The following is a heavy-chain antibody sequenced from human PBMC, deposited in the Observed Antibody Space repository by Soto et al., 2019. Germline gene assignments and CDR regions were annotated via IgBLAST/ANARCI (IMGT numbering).Heavy chain of an antibody. J-gene: IGHJ4*02. CDR3: AREYYDSSGYYYFDY. Sequence: QVQLVESGGGVVQHGRSLRLSCAASGFTFSSYAMHWVRQAPGKGLEWVAVISYDGSNKYYADSVKGRFTISRDNSKNTLYLQMNSLRAEDTAVYYCAREYYDSSGYYYFDYWGQGTLVTVSS. CDR2: ISYDGSNK. V-gene: IGHV3-30-3*01. CDR1: GFTFSSYA. D-gene: IGHD3-22*01.